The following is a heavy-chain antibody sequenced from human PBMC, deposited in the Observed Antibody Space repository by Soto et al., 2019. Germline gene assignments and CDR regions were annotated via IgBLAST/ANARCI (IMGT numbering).Heavy chain of an antibody. D-gene: IGHD2-2*01. CDR1: GFTFSSYW. V-gene: IGHV3-7*01. Sequence: GGSLRLSCAASGFTFSSYWMSWVRQAPGKGLEWVANIKQDGSEKYYVDSVKGRFTISRDNAKNSLYLQMNSLRAEDTAVYYCARLRIKEAPERYCSSTSCYLTGCYFDYWGQGTLVTVSS. J-gene: IGHJ4*02. CDR3: ARLRIKEAPERYCSSTSCYLTGCYFDY. CDR2: IKQDGSEK.